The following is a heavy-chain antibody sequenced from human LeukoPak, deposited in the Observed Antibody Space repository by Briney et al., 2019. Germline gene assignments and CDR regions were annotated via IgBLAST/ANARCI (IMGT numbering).Heavy chain of an antibody. V-gene: IGHV5-51*01. D-gene: IGHD2-2*03. CDR3: ARSLDIVVVPAAHGGAFDI. CDR1: GYSFTYYW. J-gene: IGHJ3*02. Sequence: PGESLKISCKGSGYSFTYYWIGLGRQIPGKGLEWGGIIYPGGSDNRYSTSFQGQVTISAYKSTSTAYVQWSSLEDSDTVMYYCARSLDIVVVPAAHGGAFDIWGQGTMVTVSS. CDR2: IYPGGSDN.